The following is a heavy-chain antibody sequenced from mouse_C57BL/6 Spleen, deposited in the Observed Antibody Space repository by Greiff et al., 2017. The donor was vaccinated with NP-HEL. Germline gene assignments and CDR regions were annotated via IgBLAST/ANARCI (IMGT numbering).Heavy chain of an antibody. CDR2: IWSDGST. J-gene: IGHJ4*01. CDR3: ARHVHYYGSSSYAMDY. CDR1: GFSLTSYG. D-gene: IGHD1-1*01. V-gene: IGHV2-6-1*01. Sequence: QVQLQQSGPGLVAPSQSLSITCTVSGFSLTSYGVHWVRQPPGKGLEWLVVIWSDGSTTYNSALKSRLSISKDNSKSQVFLKMNSLQTDDTAMYYCARHVHYYGSSSYAMDYWGQGTSVTVSS.